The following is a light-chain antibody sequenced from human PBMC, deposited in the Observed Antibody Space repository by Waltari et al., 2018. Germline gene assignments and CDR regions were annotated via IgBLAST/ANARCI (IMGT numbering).Light chain of an antibody. Sequence: DIQMTQPPSSLSASVGDRVTITCRANQSISSYLNWYQQKPGKAPKRLIYAASSLQSGVPSRFSGSGSGTDFTLTISSLQPEDFATYYCQQSYSTPLTFGGGTKVEIK. CDR1: QSISSY. CDR2: AAS. J-gene: IGKJ4*01. V-gene: IGKV1-39*01. CDR3: QQSYSTPLT.